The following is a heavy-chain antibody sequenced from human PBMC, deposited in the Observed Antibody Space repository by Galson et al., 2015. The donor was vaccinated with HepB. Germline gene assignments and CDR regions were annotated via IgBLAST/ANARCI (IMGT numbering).Heavy chain of an antibody. V-gene: IGHV3-23*01. Sequence: SLRLSCAASGFTFSSYAMSWVRQAPGKGLEWVSALSGSGGTTYYADSVKGRFTISRDNSKNTLYLQMSSLRAEDTALYYCAKDQQLLVDVPVFDYWGQGTLVTVSS. J-gene: IGHJ4*02. CDR1: GFTFSSYA. D-gene: IGHD2-8*02. CDR3: AKDQQLLVDVPVFDY. CDR2: LSGSGGTT.